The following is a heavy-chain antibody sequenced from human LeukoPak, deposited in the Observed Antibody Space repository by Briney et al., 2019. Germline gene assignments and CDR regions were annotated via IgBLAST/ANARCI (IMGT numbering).Heavy chain of an antibody. D-gene: IGHD3-16*01. CDR3: ARLMGSAGSPYFQH. J-gene: IGHJ1*01. Sequence: GGSLRLSCAASEFIFSNYWMSWVRQAPGKGLEWVSYISSSGSTIYYADSVKGRFTISRDNAKNSLYLQMNSLRAEDTAVYYCARLMGSAGSPYFQHWGQGTLVTVSS. V-gene: IGHV3-11*01. CDR2: ISSSGSTI. CDR1: EFIFSNYW.